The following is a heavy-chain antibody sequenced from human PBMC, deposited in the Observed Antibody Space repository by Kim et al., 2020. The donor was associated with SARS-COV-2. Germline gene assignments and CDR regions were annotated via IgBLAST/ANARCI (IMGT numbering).Heavy chain of an antibody. J-gene: IGHJ4*02. D-gene: IGHD6-19*01. Sequence: SETLSLTCTVSGGSISSGGYYWSWIRQHPGKGLEWIGYIYYSGSTYYNPSLKSRVTISVDTSKNQVSLKLSSVTAADTAVYYCARDGPYSSDYFDYWGQGTLVTVSS. CDR3: ARDGPYSSDYFDY. CDR1: GGSISSGGYY. V-gene: IGHV4-31*03. CDR2: IYYSGST.